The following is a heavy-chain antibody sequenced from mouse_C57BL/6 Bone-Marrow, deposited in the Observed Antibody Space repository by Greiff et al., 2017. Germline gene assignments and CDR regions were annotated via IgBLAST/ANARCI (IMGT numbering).Heavy chain of an antibody. CDR1: GFNIKDDY. J-gene: IGHJ2*01. Sequence: EVQLQQSGAELVRPGASVKLSCTASGFNIKDDYMHWVKQRPEQGLEWIGWIDPENGDTEYASKFQGKATITADTSSNTAYLQRSSLTSEDTAVYYCTWETAQVDFDYWGQGTTLTVSS. D-gene: IGHD3-2*02. CDR3: TWETAQVDFDY. CDR2: IDPENGDT. V-gene: IGHV14-4*01.